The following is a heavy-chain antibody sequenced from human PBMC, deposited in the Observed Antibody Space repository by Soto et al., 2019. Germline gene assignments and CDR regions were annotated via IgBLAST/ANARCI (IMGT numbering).Heavy chain of an antibody. V-gene: IGHV1-69*06. D-gene: IGHD2-2*01. CDR3: GTYRNQGDAFDI. J-gene: IGHJ3*02. CDR1: GGTFSSYA. Sequence: SVKVSGKASGGTFSSYAISWVRQAPGQGLEWMGGIIPIFGTANYAQKFQGRVTITADKSTSTAYMELSSLRSEDTAVYYCGTYRNQGDAFDIWGQGTMVTVSS. CDR2: IIPIFGTA.